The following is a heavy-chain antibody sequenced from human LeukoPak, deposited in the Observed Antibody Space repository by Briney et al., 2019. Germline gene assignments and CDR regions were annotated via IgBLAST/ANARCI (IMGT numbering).Heavy chain of an antibody. D-gene: IGHD4-23*01. J-gene: IGHJ4*02. Sequence: GGSLRLSCAASGFTFSSYAMSWVRQAPGKGLEWVSAISRSGGSTYYEDSVKGRFNISRDNSKNTLYLQMNSPRAEDTAVYYCAKSTVVTPKASDYWGQGTLVTVSS. CDR1: GFTFSSYA. V-gene: IGHV3-23*01. CDR3: AKSTVVTPKASDY. CDR2: ISRSGGST.